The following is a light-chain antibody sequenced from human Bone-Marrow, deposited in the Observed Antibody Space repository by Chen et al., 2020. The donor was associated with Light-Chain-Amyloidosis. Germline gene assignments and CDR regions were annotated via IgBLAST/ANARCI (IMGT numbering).Light chain of an antibody. J-gene: IGLJ1*01. V-gene: IGLV1-40*01. CDR2: GHN. CDR3: QTYDDSPSAYV. Sequence: QSVLTQPPSVSGAPGQGVTIPCAGSSSNIGAGYDVYWYQQLPGTAPIFLIYGHNRRPSGVPVRFSGSRSGTSASLAITELQADDEADYYCQTYDDSPSAYVFGTGTRLTVL. CDR1: SSNIGAGYD.